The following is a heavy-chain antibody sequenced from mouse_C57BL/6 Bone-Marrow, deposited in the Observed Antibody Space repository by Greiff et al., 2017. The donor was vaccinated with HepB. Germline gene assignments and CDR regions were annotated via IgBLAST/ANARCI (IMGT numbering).Heavy chain of an antibody. Sequence: VKLVESGPGLVQPSQSLSITCTVSGFSLTSYGVHWVRQSPGKGLEWLGVIWSGGSTDYNAAFISRLSISKDNPKSQVFFKMNSLQADDTDIYYCARNPPLYPAYAMDYWGQGTSVTVSS. D-gene: IGHD2-1*01. J-gene: IGHJ4*01. CDR1: GFSLTSYG. V-gene: IGHV2-2*01. CDR3: ARNPPLYPAYAMDY. CDR2: IWSGGST.